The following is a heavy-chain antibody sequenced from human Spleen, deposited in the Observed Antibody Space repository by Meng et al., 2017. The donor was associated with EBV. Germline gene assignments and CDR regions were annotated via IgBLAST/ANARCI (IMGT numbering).Heavy chain of an antibody. D-gene: IGHD2/OR15-2a*01. CDR1: GFSFTTYA. CDR3: AIIPYSNA. Sequence: GQLVESGGGVVQPGRSLRLSFATSGFSFTTYAIHWVRQAPGKGLEWVAVISGDGNNKYFADSVRGRFTISRDTVKNTAYVQMNSLRPDDTAIYYCAIIPYSNAWGLGTLVTVSS. V-gene: IGHV3-30*01. J-gene: IGHJ5*02. CDR2: ISGDGNNK.